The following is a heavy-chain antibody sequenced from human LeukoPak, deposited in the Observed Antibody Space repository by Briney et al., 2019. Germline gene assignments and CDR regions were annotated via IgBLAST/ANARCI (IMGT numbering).Heavy chain of an antibody. CDR2: ISYDGSNK. CDR1: GFTFSNYA. Sequence: GGSLRLSCAASGFTFSNYAMYWVRQAPGKGLEWVALISYDGSNKYYADSVKGRFTISRDNSKNTLYLQMNSLRAEDTAVYYCARDMGYSGSWPGYFDYWGQGVLVTVSS. D-gene: IGHD1-26*01. V-gene: IGHV3-30*04. J-gene: IGHJ4*02. CDR3: ARDMGYSGSWPGYFDY.